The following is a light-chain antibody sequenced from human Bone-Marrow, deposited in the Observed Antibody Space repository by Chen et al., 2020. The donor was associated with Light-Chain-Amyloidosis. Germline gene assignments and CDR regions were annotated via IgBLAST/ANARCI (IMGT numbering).Light chain of an antibody. J-gene: IGKJ1*01. V-gene: IGKV3-20*01. Sequence: DIVLTQSPGTLSLSPEERATLSCRASQSVSGSYLAWYQQKPGQAPRLLIYGASNRATGIPDRFSGSGSGTDFTLIIRRLEPEDFAVYYCQQYGNSPQTFGQGTKVEIK. CDR1: QSVSGSY. CDR2: GAS. CDR3: QQYGNSPQT.